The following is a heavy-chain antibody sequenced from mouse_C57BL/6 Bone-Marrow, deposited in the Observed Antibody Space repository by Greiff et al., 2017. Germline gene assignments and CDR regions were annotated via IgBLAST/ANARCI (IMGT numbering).Heavy chain of an antibody. CDR1: GYTFTSYW. Sequence: QVQLQQPGAELVKPGASVKLSCKASGYTFTSYWMHWVKQRPGQGLEWIGMIHPNSGSTNYNEKFKSKATLTVDKSSSTAYMQLSSLTSEDSAVDYCEGTTVGWYFDVWGTGTTVTVSS. D-gene: IGHD1-1*01. V-gene: IGHV1-64*01. CDR3: EGTTVGWYFDV. J-gene: IGHJ1*03. CDR2: IHPNSGST.